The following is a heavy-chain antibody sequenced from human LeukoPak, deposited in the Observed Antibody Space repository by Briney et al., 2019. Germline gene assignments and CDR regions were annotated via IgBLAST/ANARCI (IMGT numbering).Heavy chain of an antibody. J-gene: IGHJ5*02. Sequence: GGSLRLSCAASGFTFSTYSMTWVRQAPGKGLEWVSSISSSSSYIYYAGSVKGRFTISRDNAKNSLYLQTSSLRAEDSAVYYCARGPPLDPWGQGTLVTVSS. CDR1: GFTFSTYS. V-gene: IGHV3-21*01. CDR2: ISSSSSYI. CDR3: ARGPPLDP.